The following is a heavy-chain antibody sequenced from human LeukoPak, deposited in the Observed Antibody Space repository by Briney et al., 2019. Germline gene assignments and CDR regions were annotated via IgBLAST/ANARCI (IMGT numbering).Heavy chain of an antibody. CDR3: ASNPPNTGDFYY. J-gene: IGHJ4*02. D-gene: IGHD1-1*01. CDR2: MSPNSGDT. CDR1: GYTFTNLD. V-gene: IGHV1-8*01. Sequence: ASVKVSCKTSGYTFTNLDINWLRQAPGQGLEWMGWMSPNSGDTGYAQKFQGSVSMTRDIFKSTAYMELSSLRSEDTAIYYCASNPPNTGDFYYWGLGTLVTVSS.